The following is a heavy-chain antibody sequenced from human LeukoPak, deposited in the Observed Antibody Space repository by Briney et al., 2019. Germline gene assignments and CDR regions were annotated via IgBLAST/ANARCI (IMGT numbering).Heavy chain of an antibody. J-gene: IGHJ4*02. CDR3: AKALNRIAAAGEDY. CDR1: GFTFSSYA. Sequence: PGGSLRLSCAASGFTFSSYAMSLVRQAPGKGLEWVSAISGSGGSTYYADSVKGRFTISRDNSKNTLYLQMNSLRAEDTAVYYCAKALNRIAAAGEDYWGQGTLVTVSS. V-gene: IGHV3-23*01. D-gene: IGHD6-13*01. CDR2: ISGSGGST.